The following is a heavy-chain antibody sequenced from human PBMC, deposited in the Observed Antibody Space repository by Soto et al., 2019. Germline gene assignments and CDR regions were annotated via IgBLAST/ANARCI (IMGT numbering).Heavy chain of an antibody. CDR2: IYPGDSDT. J-gene: IGHJ6*02. V-gene: IGHV5-51*01. Sequence: GESLKISCKGSGYSFTSYWIGWVRQMPGKGLEWMGIIYPGDSDTRYSPSFQGQVTISADKSISTAYLQWSSLKASDTAMYYCARSNSSPVYYYYYGMDVWGQGTTVTVPS. CDR1: GYSFTSYW. D-gene: IGHD5-18*01. CDR3: ARSNSSPVYYYYYGMDV.